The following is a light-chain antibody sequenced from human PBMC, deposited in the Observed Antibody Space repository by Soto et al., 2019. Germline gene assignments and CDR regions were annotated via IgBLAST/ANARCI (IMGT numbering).Light chain of an antibody. CDR1: MRDVGAYNL. J-gene: IGLJ3*02. CDR3: AAGDDSLNGWV. Sequence: QSALTQPASVSGSPGQSITISCAGTMRDVGAYNLVSWYQQHPGRAPQLIIYEVRNRPSGISFRFSGSKSGNTASLTISGLQAEDEADYYCAAGDDSLNGWVFGGGTQLTVL. V-gene: IGLV2-14*01. CDR2: EVR.